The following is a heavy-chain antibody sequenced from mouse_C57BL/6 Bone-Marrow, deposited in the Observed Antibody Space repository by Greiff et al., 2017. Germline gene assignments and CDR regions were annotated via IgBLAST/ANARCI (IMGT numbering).Heavy chain of an antibody. CDR2: INPNSGYT. D-gene: IGHD4-1*02. V-gene: IGHV1-7*01. Sequence: QVQLKQSGAELAKPGASVKLSCKASGYTFTSYWMHWVTQRPGQGMEWIGYINPNSGYTKSNQKFKDKATLTADKSSSNAYMQLSSLTYEDSAVYYCARLQLGPYVDYWGQGTTLTVSS. CDR1: GYTFTSYW. J-gene: IGHJ2*01. CDR3: ARLQLGPYVDY.